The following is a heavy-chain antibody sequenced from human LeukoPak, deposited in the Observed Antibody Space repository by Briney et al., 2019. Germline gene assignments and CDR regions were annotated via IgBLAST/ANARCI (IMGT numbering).Heavy chain of an antibody. J-gene: IGHJ4*02. Sequence: GGSLRLSCAASGFTLSSYWMHWVRQAPGKGLVWVSRINTDGSSTSYADSVKGRFTISRDNAKNTLYLQMNSLRAEDTAVYYCAREGPGITGALTDLDYWGQGTLVTVSS. V-gene: IGHV3-74*01. CDR1: GFTLSSYW. CDR2: INTDGSST. D-gene: IGHD1-20*01. CDR3: AREGPGITGALTDLDY.